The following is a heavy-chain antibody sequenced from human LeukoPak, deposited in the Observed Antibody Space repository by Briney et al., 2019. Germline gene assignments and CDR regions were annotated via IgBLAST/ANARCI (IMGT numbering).Heavy chain of an antibody. CDR1: GGSISSYY. V-gene: IGHV4-4*09. CDR3: ARPRQGRAFDI. Sequence: SETLSLTWTVSGGSISSYYWSWIRQPPGKGLEWIGYIYTSGSTNYNPSLKSRVTISVDTSKNQFSLKLSSVTAADTAVYYCARPRQGRAFDIWGQGTMVTVSS. CDR2: IYTSGST. J-gene: IGHJ3*02.